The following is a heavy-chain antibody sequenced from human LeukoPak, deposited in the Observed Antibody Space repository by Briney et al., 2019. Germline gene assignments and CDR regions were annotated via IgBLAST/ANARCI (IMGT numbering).Heavy chain of an antibody. CDR2: MNPNSGNT. D-gene: IGHD3-22*01. J-gene: IGHJ4*02. Sequence: ASVKVSCKASGYTFTSYDINWVRQATGQGLEWMGWMNPNSGNTGYAQKFQGRVTITRNTSISTAYMELSSLRSEDTAVYYCARVAYYYDSNGFGYWGQGTLVTVSS. V-gene: IGHV1-8*03. CDR1: GYTFTSYD. CDR3: ARVAYYYDSNGFGY.